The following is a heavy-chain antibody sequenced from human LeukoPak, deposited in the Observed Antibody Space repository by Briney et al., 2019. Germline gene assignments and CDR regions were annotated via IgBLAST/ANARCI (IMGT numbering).Heavy chain of an antibody. D-gene: IGHD3-22*01. J-gene: IGHJ4*02. CDR1: GGSISSSSYY. CDR3: VTYYYGSSAPKRNY. CDR2: MHYSGST. Sequence: SETLSLTCTVSGGSISSSSYYWGWIRQPPGKGLEWIGSMHYSGSTYYNPSLKSRVTISVDTSKNQFSLKLSSVTAADTAVYYCVTYYYGSSAPKRNYWGQGILVTVSS. V-gene: IGHV4-39*01.